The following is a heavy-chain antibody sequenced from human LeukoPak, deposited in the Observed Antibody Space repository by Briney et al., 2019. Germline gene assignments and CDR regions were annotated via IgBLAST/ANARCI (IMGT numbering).Heavy chain of an antibody. Sequence: GGSLRLSCAASGFTFSSYAMSWVRQAPGKGLEWVSAISGSGGSTYCEDSVKGRFTISRDNSKNTLYLQMNSLRAEDTAVYYCAKRWSGYYGSGSYFSWGQGTLVTVSS. CDR3: AKRWSGYYGSGSYFS. D-gene: IGHD3-10*01. V-gene: IGHV3-23*01. CDR1: GFTFSSYA. CDR2: ISGSGGST. J-gene: IGHJ4*02.